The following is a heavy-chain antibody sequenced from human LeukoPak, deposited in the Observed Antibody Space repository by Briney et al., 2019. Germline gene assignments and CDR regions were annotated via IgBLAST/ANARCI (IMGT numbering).Heavy chain of an antibody. D-gene: IGHD1-14*01. J-gene: IGHJ6*02. CDR3: ARDKLEPPYYYYYYGMDV. CDR1: GGSFSGYY. Sequence: SETLSLTCAVYGGSFSGYYWSWIRQHPGKGLEWIGYIYYGGSTYYNPSLKSRVTISVDTSKNQFSLKLSSVTAADTAVYYCARDKLEPPYYYYYYGMDVWGQGTTVTVSS. CDR2: IYYGGST. V-gene: IGHV4-31*11.